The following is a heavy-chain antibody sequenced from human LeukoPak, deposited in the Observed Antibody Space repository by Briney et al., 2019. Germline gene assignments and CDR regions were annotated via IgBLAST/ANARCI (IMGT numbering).Heavy chain of an antibody. CDR2: INPNSGGT. J-gene: IGHJ4*02. CDR3: ARVRCSGGSCYTGFDY. Sequence: ASVKVSCKAFGYTFTGYYMHWVRQAPGQGLEWMGWINPNSGGTNYAQKFQGRVTMTRDTSISTAYMELSRLRSDDTAVYYCARVRCSGGSCYTGFDYWGQGTLVTVSS. V-gene: IGHV1-2*02. D-gene: IGHD2-15*01. CDR1: GYTFTGYY.